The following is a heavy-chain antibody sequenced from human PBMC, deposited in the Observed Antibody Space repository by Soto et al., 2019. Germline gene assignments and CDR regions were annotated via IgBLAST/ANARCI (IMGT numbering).Heavy chain of an antibody. V-gene: IGHV3-23*01. Sequence: GGSLRLSCAASGFTFSSYAMSWVRQAPGKGLEWVSAISGSGGSTYYADSGKGRFTISRDNSKNTLYLQMNSLRAEDTAVYYCAKTGSGYDYYYYYGMDVWGQGTTVTVSS. CDR2: ISGSGGST. CDR1: GFTFSSYA. D-gene: IGHD5-12*01. J-gene: IGHJ6*02. CDR3: AKTGSGYDYYYYYGMDV.